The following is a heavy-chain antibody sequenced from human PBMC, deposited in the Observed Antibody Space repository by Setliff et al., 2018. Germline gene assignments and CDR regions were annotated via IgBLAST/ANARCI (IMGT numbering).Heavy chain of an antibody. CDR3: ARSLGSGSYYNSRPFYSDY. V-gene: IGHV4-59*08. CDR2: IHYSGNT. J-gene: IGHJ4*02. Sequence: PSETLSLTCTVSGDSISGDYWSWIRQPPGKGLEWIGFIHYSGNTNYHPSLKSRVTISGDTSKNQFSLKLTSVTAADTAVYFCARSLGSGSYYNSRPFYSDYWGQGTLVTVSS. CDR1: GDSISGDY. D-gene: IGHD3-10*01.